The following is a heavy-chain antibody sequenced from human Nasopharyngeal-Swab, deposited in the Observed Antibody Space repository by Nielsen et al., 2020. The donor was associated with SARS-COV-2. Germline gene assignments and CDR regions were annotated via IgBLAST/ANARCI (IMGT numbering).Heavy chain of an antibody. V-gene: IGHV3-7*04. CDR3: ARDRGWGIQLYLS. J-gene: IGHJ5*02. CDR1: GFTFSGYW. Sequence: GESLKISCAASGFTFSGYWMSWVRQAPGKGLEWVANIKQDGSEKYYVDSVKGRFTISRENAKNSLYLQINSLRAEDTAVYYCARDRGWGIQLYLSWGQGTLVTVSS. CDR2: IKQDGSEK. D-gene: IGHD5-18*01.